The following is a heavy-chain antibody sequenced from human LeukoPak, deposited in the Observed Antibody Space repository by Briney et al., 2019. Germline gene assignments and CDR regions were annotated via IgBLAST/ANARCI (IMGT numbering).Heavy chain of an antibody. J-gene: IGHJ4*02. CDR2: IYYSGST. V-gene: IGHV4-59*01. CDR1: GGSISNYY. CDR3: TRGGPSSKYFDY. D-gene: IGHD6-6*01. Sequence: ETLSLTCTVSGGSISNYYWSWIRQPPGKGLEWIGYIYYSGSTNYNPSLKSRVTISVDTSKSQFSLKLTSVTAADTAVYYCTRGGPSSKYFDYWGQGALVTVSS.